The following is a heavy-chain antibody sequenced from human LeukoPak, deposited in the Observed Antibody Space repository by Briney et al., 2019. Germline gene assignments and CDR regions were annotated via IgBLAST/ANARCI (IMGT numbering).Heavy chain of an antibody. CDR2: TFYRSKWYN. Sequence: SQTLSLTCAISGDSVSSNNAAWTWIRQSPSRGLEWLGRTFYRSKWYNDYAVSVRSRITINAETSKNQFSLQLSSVTPEDTAVYYCARDQAWSHSPYFDPWXQGXLVXXSS. V-gene: IGHV6-1*01. D-gene: IGHD3-3*01. CDR3: ARDQAWSHSPYFDP. CDR1: GDSVSSNNAA. J-gene: IGHJ4*02.